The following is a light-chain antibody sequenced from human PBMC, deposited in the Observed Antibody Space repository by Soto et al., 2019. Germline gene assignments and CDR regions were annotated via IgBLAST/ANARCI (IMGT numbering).Light chain of an antibody. Sequence: QSPSFLSASVGGRVTITCRASQAISSHLAWYQQKPGKAPNLLIYGASTLQSGVPSRFSGSGSGTQFTLTISSLQPEDFATYYCQQLNSYPLTFGPGTKVDIK. CDR2: GAS. V-gene: IGKV1-9*01. J-gene: IGKJ3*01. CDR1: QAISSH. CDR3: QQLNSYPLT.